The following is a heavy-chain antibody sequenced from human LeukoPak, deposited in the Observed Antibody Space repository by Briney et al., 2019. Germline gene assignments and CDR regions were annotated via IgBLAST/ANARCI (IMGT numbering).Heavy chain of an antibody. CDR2: ISYDGSNK. J-gene: IGHJ4*02. Sequence: PGGSLRLSCAASGFTFSSYAMHWVRQAPGKGLEWVAVISYDGSNKYYADSVKGRFTISRDNSKNTLYLQMNSLRAEDTAVYYCARDWFSGSLDYWGQGTLVTVSS. CDR3: ARDWFSGSLDY. CDR1: GFTFSSYA. V-gene: IGHV3-30*04. D-gene: IGHD3-22*01.